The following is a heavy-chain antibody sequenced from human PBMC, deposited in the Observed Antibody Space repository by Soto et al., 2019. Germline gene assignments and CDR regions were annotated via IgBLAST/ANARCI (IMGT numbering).Heavy chain of an antibody. J-gene: IGHJ4*02. CDR3: AKLYSGNESY. D-gene: IGHD1-26*01. Sequence: QVQLVESGGGVVQPGRSLRLSCATSGFTFSSYGMHWVRQAPGKGLEWVAVISYDGSNKYYADSVKGRFTISRDNSKNTLYLQMNSLRAEDTAVYYCAKLYSGNESYWGQGTLVTVSS. CDR2: ISYDGSNK. CDR1: GFTFSSYG. V-gene: IGHV3-30*18.